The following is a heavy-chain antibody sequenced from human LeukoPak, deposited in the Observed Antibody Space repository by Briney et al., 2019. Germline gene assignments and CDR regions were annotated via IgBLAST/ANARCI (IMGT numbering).Heavy chain of an antibody. J-gene: IGHJ4*02. CDR1: GFTFSSYA. V-gene: IGHV3-30*04. CDR3: AREDYYDSSGYYANYFDY. CDR2: ISYDGSNK. D-gene: IGHD3-22*01. Sequence: HPGGSLRLSCAASGFTFSSYAMSWVRQAPGKGLEWVAVISYDGSNKYYADSVKGRFTISRDNSKNTLYLQMNSLRAEDTAVYYCAREDYYDSSGYYANYFDYWGQGTLVTVSS.